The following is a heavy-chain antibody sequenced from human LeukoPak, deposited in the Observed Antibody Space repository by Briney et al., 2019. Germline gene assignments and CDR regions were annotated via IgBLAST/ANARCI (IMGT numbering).Heavy chain of an antibody. CDR1: GFTLSDYY. Sequence: GGSLGLSCAASGFTLSDYYMNWVRQAPGKGPEWVGYISPTTTITGYTDSVKGRFTISRDNAKNSLYLQMNSLRGEDTAVYYCARVSRTTVRYWGQGTLVTVSS. CDR3: ARVSRTTVRY. V-gene: IGHV3-48*01. J-gene: IGHJ4*02. CDR2: ISPTTTIT. D-gene: IGHD4-17*01.